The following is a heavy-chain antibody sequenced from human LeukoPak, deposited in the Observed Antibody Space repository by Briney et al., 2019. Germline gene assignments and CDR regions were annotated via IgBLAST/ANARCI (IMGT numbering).Heavy chain of an antibody. CDR1: GFSFSSAW. V-gene: IGHV3-74*01. CDR2: ITSDGSTT. D-gene: IGHD2-2*01. Sequence: GGSLRLSCAASGFSFSSAWMHWVRQAPGEGLVAVPRITSDGSTTRYADSVRGRFTISRDNAKNTLYLQMNSLRVDDTAVYYCARDWYYAIDYWGQGTLVTVSS. J-gene: IGHJ4*02. CDR3: ARDWYYAIDY.